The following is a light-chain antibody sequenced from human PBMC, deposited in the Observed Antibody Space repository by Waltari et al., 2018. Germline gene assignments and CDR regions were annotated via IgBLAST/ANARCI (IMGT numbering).Light chain of an antibody. CDR1: ALPRQY. J-gene: IGLJ3*02. CDR2: KDS. Sequence: SSELTQPPSVSVSPGQTAKITCSGAALPRQYVYWYQQKPGQAPVLLIYKDSERPSGIPERFSGSSSGTIVTLTISGVQAEDEADYYCQSADTSDTWLFGGGTKLTVL. V-gene: IGLV3-25*03. CDR3: QSADTSDTWL.